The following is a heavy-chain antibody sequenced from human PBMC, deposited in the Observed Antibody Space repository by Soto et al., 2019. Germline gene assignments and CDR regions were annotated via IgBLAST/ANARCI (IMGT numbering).Heavy chain of an antibody. CDR3: ARHPGGRCYYYGMDV. Sequence: QVQLVQSGAEVKKPGSSVKVSCKASGGTFSSYAISWVRQAPGQGLEWMGGIIPIFGTANYAQKFQGRVTITADKTTSTADMDLSSLRSEDTAVYDCARHPGGRCYYYGMDVWGQGTTVTVSS. V-gene: IGHV1-69*14. CDR1: GGTFSSYA. D-gene: IGHD2-15*01. J-gene: IGHJ6*02. CDR2: IIPIFGTA.